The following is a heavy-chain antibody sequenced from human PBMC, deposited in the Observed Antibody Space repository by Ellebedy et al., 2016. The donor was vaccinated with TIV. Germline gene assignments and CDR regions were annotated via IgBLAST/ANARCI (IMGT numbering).Heavy chain of an antibody. D-gene: IGHD3-10*01. Sequence: GESLKISXAASGFTFSSYSMNWVRQAPGKGLEWVSSISSSSSYIYYADSVKGRFTISRDNAKNSLYLQMNSLRAEDTAVYYCARAGGSGSYYFDYWGQGTLVTVSS. V-gene: IGHV3-21*01. CDR1: GFTFSSYS. J-gene: IGHJ4*02. CDR2: ISSSSSYI. CDR3: ARAGGSGSYYFDY.